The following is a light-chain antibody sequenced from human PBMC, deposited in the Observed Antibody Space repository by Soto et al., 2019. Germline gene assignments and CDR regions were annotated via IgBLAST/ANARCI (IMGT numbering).Light chain of an antibody. CDR3: QQRSDWPLT. CDR1: QSVSSN. J-gene: IGKJ4*01. Sequence: EIVMTQSPATLSVSPGERATLSCRASQSVSSNLAWYQQKPGQAPRLLIYGASFRVTGLPARFSGSGSGTDFTLTISSLEPEDFAVYYCQQRSDWPLTFGGGTKVEIK. CDR2: GAS. V-gene: IGKV3D-15*01.